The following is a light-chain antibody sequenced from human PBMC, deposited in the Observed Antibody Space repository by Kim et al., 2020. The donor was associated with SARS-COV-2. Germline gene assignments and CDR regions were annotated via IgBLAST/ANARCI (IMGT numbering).Light chain of an antibody. CDR3: QSYDSSNYVV. Sequence: KTVTISCTRSSGSIARNYVQWYQQRPGSAPTTVIYEDNQRPSGVPDRFSGSIDSSSNSAPLTISGLKTEDEADYYCQSYDSSNYVVFGGGTQLTVL. CDR2: EDN. CDR1: SGSIARNY. V-gene: IGLV6-57*03. J-gene: IGLJ2*01.